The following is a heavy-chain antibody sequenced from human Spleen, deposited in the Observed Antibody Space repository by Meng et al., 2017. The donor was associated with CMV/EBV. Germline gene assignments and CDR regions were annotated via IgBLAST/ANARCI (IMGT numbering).Heavy chain of an antibody. J-gene: IGHJ4*02. Sequence: GESLKISCAASGFTFSSYGMHWVRQAPGKGLEWVAFIRYDGSNKYYADSVKGRFTISRDNSKNTVYLQMNSPRPEDTAMYYCAKDLFPYQMTGFGMDFWGQGTLVTVSS. CDR1: GFTFSSYG. V-gene: IGHV3-30*02. CDR3: AKDLFPYQMTGFGMDF. D-gene: IGHD2-2*01. CDR2: IRYDGSNK.